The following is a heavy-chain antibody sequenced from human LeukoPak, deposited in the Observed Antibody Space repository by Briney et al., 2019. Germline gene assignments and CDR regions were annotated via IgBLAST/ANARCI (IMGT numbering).Heavy chain of an antibody. D-gene: IGHD5-24*01. J-gene: IGHJ4*01. CDR2: ISSSSSYI. CDR3: AREGDGYNTDY. Sequence: PGGSLRLSCAASGFTFSSYSMNWVRQAPGKGLEWVSSISSSSSYIYYADSVKGRFTISRDNAKSTLYLQMNSLRAEDTAVYYCAREGDGYNTDYWGQGTLVTVSS. CDR1: GFTFSSYS. V-gene: IGHV3-21*01.